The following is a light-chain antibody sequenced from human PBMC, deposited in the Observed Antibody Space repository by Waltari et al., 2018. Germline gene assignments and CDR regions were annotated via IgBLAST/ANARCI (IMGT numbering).Light chain of an antibody. Sequence: ETVMTQSPATLSVSPGGRATLSCRASQSLGTNLAWYQQKPGQAPRLHIYAASSRATGVPARFSGSGSGTDFTHTISSLQSEDFVVNYCQQYNNWPLYTFGQGTKLEI. V-gene: IGKV3-15*01. CDR3: QQYNNWPLYT. CDR1: QSLGTN. J-gene: IGKJ2*01. CDR2: AAS.